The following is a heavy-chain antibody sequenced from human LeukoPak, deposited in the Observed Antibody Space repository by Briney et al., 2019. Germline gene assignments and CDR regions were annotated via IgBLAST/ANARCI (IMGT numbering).Heavy chain of an antibody. CDR2: ISSSSYI. D-gene: IGHD6-13*01. CDR3: ARDLGEAAAGTWYYFDY. Sequence: GGSLRLSCAASGFTFSSYSMNWVRQAPGKGLEWVSSISSSSYIYYADSVKGRFTISRDNAKNSLYLQMNSLRAEDTAVYYCARDLGEAAAGTWYYFDYWGQGTLVTVSS. CDR1: GFTFSSYS. J-gene: IGHJ4*02. V-gene: IGHV3-21*01.